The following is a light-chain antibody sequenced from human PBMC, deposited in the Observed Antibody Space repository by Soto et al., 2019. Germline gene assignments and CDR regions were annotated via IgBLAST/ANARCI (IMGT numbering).Light chain of an antibody. CDR2: GAS. Sequence: EILMTQSPVTLSLSPGERATLSCRASQSVSSNLVWYQQKPGQAPRLLIYGASSRATGIPARFSGSASGTEFTLTISSLQYEDFAVYYCQQYNFWPYTFGQGTKVDIK. CDR1: QSVSSN. J-gene: IGKJ2*01. V-gene: IGKV3-15*01. CDR3: QQYNFWPYT.